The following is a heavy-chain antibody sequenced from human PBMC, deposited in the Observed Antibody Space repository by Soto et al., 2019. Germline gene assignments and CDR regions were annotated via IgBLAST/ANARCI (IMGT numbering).Heavy chain of an antibody. CDR1: GGSISSGGYY. D-gene: IGHD6-13*01. CDR2: IYYSGST. V-gene: IGHV4-31*03. Sequence: QVQLQESGPGLVKPSQTLSLTCTVSGGSISSGGYYWSWIRQHPGKGLEWIGYIYYSGSTYYNPSLKRRVTISVDTSQNQCSLKLSSVTAADTAVYYCARVFSDSSSFFDPWGQGTLVTVSS. CDR3: ARVFSDSSSFFDP. J-gene: IGHJ5*02.